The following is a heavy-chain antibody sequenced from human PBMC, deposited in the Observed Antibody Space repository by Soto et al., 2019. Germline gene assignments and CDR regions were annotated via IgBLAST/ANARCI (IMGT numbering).Heavy chain of an antibody. CDR3: ARERGGYGLFDS. V-gene: IGHV4-30-2*01. CDR1: GGSISNASYS. D-gene: IGHD5-18*01. J-gene: IGHJ4*02. Sequence: PSETLSLTCTVSGGSISNASYSWSWIRQPPGKGLEWIGYIYPSGMPFYNPSLRSRVTISIDRSNDQFSLNLKSVTAADTAVYYCARERGGYGLFDSWGQRTLVTVCS. CDR2: IYPSGMP.